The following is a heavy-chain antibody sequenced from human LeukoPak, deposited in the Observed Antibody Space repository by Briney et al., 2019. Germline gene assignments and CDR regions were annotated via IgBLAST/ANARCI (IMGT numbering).Heavy chain of an antibody. D-gene: IGHD1-26*01. Sequence: SETLSLTCSVSGVSIDNYYWSWIREPPGRGLEWIGYVYYSGSTNYNPSLKSRVTISVDTSKNQFSLKLSSVTAADTAVYYCARVGSGNFLGAFDIWGQGTMVTVSS. V-gene: IGHV4-59*01. CDR1: GVSIDNYY. CDR2: VYYSGST. J-gene: IGHJ3*02. CDR3: ARVGSGNFLGAFDI.